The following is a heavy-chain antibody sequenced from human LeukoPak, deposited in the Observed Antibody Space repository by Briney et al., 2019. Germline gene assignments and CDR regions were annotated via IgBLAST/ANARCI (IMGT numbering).Heavy chain of an antibody. CDR3: ARDLRGYSYYYGMDV. CDR2: ISASGGST. J-gene: IGHJ6*02. CDR1: GFTFSSSA. D-gene: IGHD5-12*01. Sequence: GGSLRLSCAASGFTFSSSAMSWVRQVPGKGLEWVSGISASGGSTYYADSVRGRFTISRDNSKNTLYVQMNSLRDEDTAVYYCARDLRGYSYYYGMDVWGQGTTVTVSS. V-gene: IGHV3-23*01.